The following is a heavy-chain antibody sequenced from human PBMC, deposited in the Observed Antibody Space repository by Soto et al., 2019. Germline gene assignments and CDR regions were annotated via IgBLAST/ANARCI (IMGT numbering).Heavy chain of an antibody. V-gene: IGHV3-72*01. CDR3: ARSTVSTTPYYSDY. D-gene: IGHD4-17*01. Sequence: GGSLRLSCAASGFTFSDHYMDWVRQAPGKGLEWVGRIRNRANSFTTEYATSVKGRFTISRDDSKKLLYLQMNSLKTEDAAVYHCARSTVSTTPYYSDYWGQGTLVTVSS. J-gene: IGHJ4*02. CDR2: IRNRANSFTT. CDR1: GFTFSDHY.